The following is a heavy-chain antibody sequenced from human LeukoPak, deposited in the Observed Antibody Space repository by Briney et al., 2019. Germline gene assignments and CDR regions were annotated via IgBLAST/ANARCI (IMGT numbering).Heavy chain of an antibody. V-gene: IGHV3-11*04. CDR3: ARELDGDSSNYYGMDV. J-gene: IGHJ6*02. D-gene: IGHD4-17*01. Sequence: GGSLRLSCAASGFTFSDYYMSWIRQAPGKGLEWVSYISSSGSTIYYADSVKGRFTISRDNSKNTLYLQMNSLRAEDTAVYYCARELDGDSSNYYGMDVWGQGTTVTVSS. CDR2: ISSSGSTI. CDR1: GFTFSDYY.